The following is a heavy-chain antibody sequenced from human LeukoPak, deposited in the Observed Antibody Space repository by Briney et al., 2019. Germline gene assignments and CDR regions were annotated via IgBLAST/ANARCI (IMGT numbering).Heavy chain of an antibody. CDR1: GGSISSYY. CDR3: ARAMTKAYYYGMDV. V-gene: IGHV4-59*01. D-gene: IGHD3-22*01. Sequence: SETLSLTCTVSGGSISSYYWSWIRQPPGKGLEWIGYIYYSGSTNYNPSLKSRVTISVDTSKNQFSLKLSSVTAADTAMYYCARAMTKAYYYGMDVWGQGTTVTVSS. J-gene: IGHJ6*02. CDR2: IYYSGST.